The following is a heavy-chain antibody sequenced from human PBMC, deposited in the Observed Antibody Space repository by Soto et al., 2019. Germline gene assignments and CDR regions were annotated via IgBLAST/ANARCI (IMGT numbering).Heavy chain of an antibody. CDR1: GFTFKNYA. J-gene: IGHJ4*02. D-gene: IGHD6-19*01. Sequence: EVQLLESGGGLVQPGGSLRLSCAASGFTFKNYAMTWVRQASGKGLEWVSSIDVSGRDTYYADSVRGRFTISRDNSKNPLYLQMNGLRAEDTAVFYCAKAVAAESYYFDYWGQGILVTFSS. CDR3: AKAVAAESYYFDY. CDR2: IDVSGRDT. V-gene: IGHV3-23*05.